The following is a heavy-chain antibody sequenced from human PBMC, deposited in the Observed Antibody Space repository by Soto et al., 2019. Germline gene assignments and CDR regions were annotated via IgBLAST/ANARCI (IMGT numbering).Heavy chain of an antibody. Sequence: QLQLQESGSGLVKPSQTLSLTCSVSGASISSGDFCWSWLRQAPDKALEWIGYVRHTGNTYYTPSLQTRLTISADRSQNQFSLRLTSVTAADTAVYYCARDRRDGYRGEVFDFWGQGIPVIVSS. CDR1: GASISSGDFC. V-gene: IGHV4-30-2*01. CDR2: VRHTGNT. CDR3: ARDRRDGYRGEVFDF. J-gene: IGHJ4*02. D-gene: IGHD5-12*01.